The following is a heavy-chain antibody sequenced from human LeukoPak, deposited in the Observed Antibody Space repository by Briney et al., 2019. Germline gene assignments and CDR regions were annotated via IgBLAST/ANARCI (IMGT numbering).Heavy chain of an antibody. Sequence: GGSLRLSCAASGFTFSSYSMNWVRQAPGKGLEWVSYISSSSSTIYYADSVKGRFTISRDNAKNSLYLQMNSLRAEDTAVYYCARDFRGRYSYPYYFDYWGQGTLVTVSS. CDR3: ARDFRGRYSYPYYFDY. J-gene: IGHJ4*02. CDR1: GFTFSSYS. CDR2: ISSSSSTI. D-gene: IGHD5-18*01. V-gene: IGHV3-48*04.